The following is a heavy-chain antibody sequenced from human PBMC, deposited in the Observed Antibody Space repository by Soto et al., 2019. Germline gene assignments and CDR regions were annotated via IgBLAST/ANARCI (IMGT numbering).Heavy chain of an antibody. CDR2: IYPGDSDT. J-gene: IGHJ5*02. CDR1: GYSFTSYG. V-gene: IGHV5-51*01. Sequence: LKISCKGSGYSFTSYGIGWVRQMPGNGLEWMGIIYPGDSDTRYSPSFQGQVTISADKSISTAYLQWSSLKASDTAMYYCAKYEGKYSHGYAALFAWGPATLVTVSS. D-gene: IGHD5-18*01. CDR3: AKYEGKYSHGYAALFA.